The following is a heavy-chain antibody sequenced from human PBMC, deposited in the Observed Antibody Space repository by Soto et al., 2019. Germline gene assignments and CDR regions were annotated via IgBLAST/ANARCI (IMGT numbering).Heavy chain of an antibody. CDR1: GYTFTSYA. CDR2: INAGNGNT. CDR3: ARVPCSSTSCYGLDWFDP. J-gene: IGHJ5*02. V-gene: IGHV1-3*01. Sequence: ASVKVSCKASGYTFTSYAMHWVRQAPGQRLEWMGWINAGNGNTKYSQKFQGRVTITRDTSASTAYMELSSLRSEDTAVYYCARVPCSSTSCYGLDWFDPWGQGTLVTVPS. D-gene: IGHD2-2*01.